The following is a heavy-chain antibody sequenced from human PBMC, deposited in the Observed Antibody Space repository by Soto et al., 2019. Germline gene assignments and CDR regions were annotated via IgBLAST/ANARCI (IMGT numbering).Heavy chain of an antibody. V-gene: IGHV1-69*13. CDR2: IIPIFGTA. Sequence: GASVKVSCQASGGTFSSYAISWVRQAPGQGLEWMGGIIPIFGTANYAQKFQGRVTITADESTSTAYMELSSLRSEDTAVYYCARSPLGSLNWSFDYWGQGTLVTVSS. J-gene: IGHJ4*02. D-gene: IGHD1-1*01. CDR3: ARSPLGSLNWSFDY. CDR1: GGTFSSYA.